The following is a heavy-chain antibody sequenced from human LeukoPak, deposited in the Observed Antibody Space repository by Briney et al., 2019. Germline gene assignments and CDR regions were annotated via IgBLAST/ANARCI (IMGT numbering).Heavy chain of an antibody. J-gene: IGHJ3*02. V-gene: IGHV1-18*01. Sequence: ASVKVFCKTSGYTFTSYGISWVRQAPGQGLEWMGWISAYNGNTNYAQKLQGRVTMTPDTSTSTAYMELRSLRSDDTAVYYCARDPSLGLYTGGMEAFDIWGQGTMVTVSS. D-gene: IGHD3-16*01. CDR3: ARDPSLGLYTGGMEAFDI. CDR2: ISAYNGNT. CDR1: GYTFTSYG.